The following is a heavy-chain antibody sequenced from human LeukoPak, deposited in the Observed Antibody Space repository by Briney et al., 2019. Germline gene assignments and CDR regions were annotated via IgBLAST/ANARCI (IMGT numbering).Heavy chain of an antibody. CDR3: ARAAYGSGQNWFDP. J-gene: IGHJ5*02. Sequence: SETLSLTCTVSGGSISSYYWSWIRQPPGRGLEWIGYIYYSGSTNYNPSLKSRVTISVDTSKNQFSLKLSSVTAADTAVYYCARAAYGSGQNWFDPWGQGTLVTVSS. D-gene: IGHD3-10*01. CDR2: IYYSGST. V-gene: IGHV4-59*12. CDR1: GGSISSYY.